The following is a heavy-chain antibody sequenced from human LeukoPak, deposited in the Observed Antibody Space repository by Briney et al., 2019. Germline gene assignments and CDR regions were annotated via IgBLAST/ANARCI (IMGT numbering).Heavy chain of an antibody. Sequence: PGGSLRLSCTASKFTISNYWMSWVRQAPGKGLGWVANIKQDGSEKYYVDSVKGRFTISRDNAKNSLYLQMNSLRAEDTAVYYCARDLYRIVVVPHYFDYWGQGTLVTVSS. CDR2: IKQDGSEK. D-gene: IGHD3-22*01. J-gene: IGHJ4*02. CDR1: KFTISNYW. CDR3: ARDLYRIVVVPHYFDY. V-gene: IGHV3-7*01.